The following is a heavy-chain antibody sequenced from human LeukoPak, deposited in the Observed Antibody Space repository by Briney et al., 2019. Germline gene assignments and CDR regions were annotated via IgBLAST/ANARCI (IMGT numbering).Heavy chain of an antibody. CDR2: ISSSGSTI. V-gene: IGHV3-11*01. J-gene: IGHJ4*02. D-gene: IGHD3-22*01. Sequence: TGGSLRLSCAASGFTFSDYYMSWIRQAPGKGLEWVSYISSSGSTIYYADSVKGRFTISRDNAKNSLYLQMNSLRAEDTAVYYCARDREPYYDSSGYLFDYWGQGTLVTVSS. CDR1: GFTFSDYY. CDR3: ARDREPYYDSSGYLFDY.